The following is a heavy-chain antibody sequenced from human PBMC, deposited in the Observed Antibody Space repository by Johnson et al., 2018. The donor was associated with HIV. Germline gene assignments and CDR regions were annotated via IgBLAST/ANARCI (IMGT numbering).Heavy chain of an antibody. CDR3: AKDVNSLVLAFDI. D-gene: IGHD2/OR15-2a*01. V-gene: IGHV3-30*02. Sequence: VQLVESGGGVVRPGGSLRLSCAASGFTFSSYGMHWVRQAPGKGLEWVAFIRYDGSNKYYADSVKGRFTIYRDNSKNTLYLQMNSLRAEDTAVYYCAKDVNSLVLAFDIWGQGTMVTVSS. CDR1: GFTFSSYG. J-gene: IGHJ3*02. CDR2: IRYDGSNK.